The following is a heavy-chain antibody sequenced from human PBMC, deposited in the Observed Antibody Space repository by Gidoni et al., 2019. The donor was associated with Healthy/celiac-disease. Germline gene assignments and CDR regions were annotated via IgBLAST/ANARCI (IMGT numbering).Heavy chain of an antibody. Sequence: QVQLVQSGAEVKKPGASVKVSCKASGYTFTSYGISWVLQAPGQGLEWMGWISAYNGNKNYAQKLQGRVTMTTDTSTSTAYMELRSLRSDDTAVYDCARDCSSTSCYARLFDYWGQGTLVTVSS. J-gene: IGHJ4*02. CDR2: ISAYNGNK. CDR3: ARDCSSTSCYARLFDY. CDR1: GYTFTSYG. D-gene: IGHD2-2*01. V-gene: IGHV1-18*04.